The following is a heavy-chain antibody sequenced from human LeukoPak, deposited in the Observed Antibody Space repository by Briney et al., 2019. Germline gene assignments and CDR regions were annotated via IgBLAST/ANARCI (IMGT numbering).Heavy chain of an antibody. CDR1: GGTFSSYA. Sequence: SVTVSCKASGGTFSSYAISWVRQAPGQGLEWMGGTIPIFGTANYAQKFRGRVTITADESTSTAYMELSSLRSEDTAVYYCARLWELRGPYYYYGMDVWGQGTTVTVSS. CDR3: ARLWELRGPYYYYGMDV. V-gene: IGHV1-69*13. J-gene: IGHJ6*02. CDR2: TIPIFGTA. D-gene: IGHD1-26*01.